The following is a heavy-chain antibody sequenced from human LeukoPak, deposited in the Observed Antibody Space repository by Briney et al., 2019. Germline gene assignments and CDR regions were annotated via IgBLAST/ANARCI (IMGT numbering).Heavy chain of an antibody. CDR2: INPNSGGT. D-gene: IGHD2-15*01. CDR3: ARASPITCSGGSCYFFDY. Sequence: ASVKVSCKASGYTFTGYYMHWVRQAPGQGLERMGRINPNSGGTNYAQKFQGRVTMTRDTSISTAYMELSRLRSDDTAVYYCARASPITCSGGSCYFFDYWGQGTLVTVSS. V-gene: IGHV1-2*06. CDR1: GYTFTGYY. J-gene: IGHJ4*02.